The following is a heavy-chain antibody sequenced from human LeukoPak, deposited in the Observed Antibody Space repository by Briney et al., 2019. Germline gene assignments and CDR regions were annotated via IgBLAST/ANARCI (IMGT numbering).Heavy chain of an antibody. CDR1: GGSFSGYY. CDR3: ARPYYDSRGYYPYFDY. Sequence: SETLSLTCAVYGGSFSGYYWSWIRQPPGKGLEWIGEINHSGSTNYNPSLKSRVTISVDTSKNQFSLKLSSVTAADTAVYYCARPYYDSRGYYPYFDYWGQGTLVTVSS. J-gene: IGHJ4*02. D-gene: IGHD3-22*01. CDR2: INHSGST. V-gene: IGHV4-34*01.